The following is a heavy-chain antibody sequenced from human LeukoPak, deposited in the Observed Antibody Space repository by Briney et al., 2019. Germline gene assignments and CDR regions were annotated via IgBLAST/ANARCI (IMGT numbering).Heavy chain of an antibody. V-gene: IGHV4-59*01. CDR1: GGSISSYY. Sequence: SETLSLTCTVSGGSISSYYWSWIRQPPGKGLEWIGYIYYSGSTNYNPSLKSRVTISVDTSKNQFSLKLSSVTAADTAVYYCARRLAAAGFDAFDIWGQGTMVTVSS. CDR3: ARRLAAAGFDAFDI. J-gene: IGHJ3*02. D-gene: IGHD6-13*01. CDR2: IYYSGST.